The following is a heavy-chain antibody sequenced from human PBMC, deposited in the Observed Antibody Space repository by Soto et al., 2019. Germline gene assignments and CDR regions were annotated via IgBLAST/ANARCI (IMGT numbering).Heavy chain of an antibody. Sequence: AETLSLTRAVDGGSFSCYYWSWIRQPPGKGLEWIGEINHSGSTHYNPSLKSRVTISVDTSKNQFSLKLSSVTAADTDVYYCARKRDRGSASQWIRYYYYGMGFWGQGTTVT. CDR3: ARKRDRGSASQWIRYYYYGMGF. D-gene: IGHD3-10*01. J-gene: IGHJ6*02. CDR2: INHSGST. CDR1: GGSFSCYY. V-gene: IGHV4-34*01.